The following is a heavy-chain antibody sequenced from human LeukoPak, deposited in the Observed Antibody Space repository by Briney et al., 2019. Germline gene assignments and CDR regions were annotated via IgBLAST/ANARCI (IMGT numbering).Heavy chain of an antibody. V-gene: IGHV4-59*08. D-gene: IGHD2-15*01. J-gene: IGHJ3*02. Sequence: SETLSLTCTVSGGSIGTYYWSWIRSPPGKGLEWIPYIHNSGRSNYNPSLKSRATISLDTSKNQFSLKLSSVTAADTAVYYCARRSGVVAAGDAFDIWGQGTMVTVSS. CDR1: GGSIGTYY. CDR3: ARRSGVVAAGDAFDI. CDR2: IHNSGRS.